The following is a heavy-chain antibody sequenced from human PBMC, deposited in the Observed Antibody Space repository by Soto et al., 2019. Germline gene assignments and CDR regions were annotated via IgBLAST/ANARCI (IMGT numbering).Heavy chain of an antibody. CDR3: ARTKRGYSYGPDYYYYYMDV. J-gene: IGHJ6*03. Sequence: SETLSLTCTVSGGSISSYYWSWIRQPPGKGLEWIGYIYYSGGTNYNPSLKSRVTISVDTSKNQLSLKLSSVTAADTAAYYCARTKRGYSYGPDYYYYYMDVWRKGTTVTVSS. CDR2: IYYSGGT. V-gene: IGHV4-59*01. CDR1: GGSISSYY. D-gene: IGHD5-18*01.